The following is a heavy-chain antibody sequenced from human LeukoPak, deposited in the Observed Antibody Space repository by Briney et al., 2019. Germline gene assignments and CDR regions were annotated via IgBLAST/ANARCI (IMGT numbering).Heavy chain of an antibody. Sequence: RPGGSLRLSCAASGFTFDDYGMSWVRQAPGKGMEWVSGINWNGGSTSYADSVKGRFTVSRDNAKNSLYLQMNSLRGEDTAPYCCARGQLAAADYWGQGTLVTVSS. J-gene: IGHJ4*02. CDR3: ARGQLAAADY. CDR1: GFTFDDYG. CDR2: INWNGGST. D-gene: IGHD6-13*01. V-gene: IGHV3-20*04.